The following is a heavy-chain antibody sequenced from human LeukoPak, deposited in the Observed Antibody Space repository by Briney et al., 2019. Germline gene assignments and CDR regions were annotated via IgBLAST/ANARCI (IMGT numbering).Heavy chain of an antibody. CDR2: ISGSGDDT. CDR1: GFTFSSNA. Sequence: PGGSLRLSCAASGFTFSSNAMSWVRQAPGKELEWVSVISGSGDDTFYADSVKGRFTTSRDNSKNTLFLQMNSLRAEDTAVYYCAKCSSNSCYAPVDYWGQGTLVTVSS. J-gene: IGHJ4*02. D-gene: IGHD2-2*01. CDR3: AKCSSNSCYAPVDY. V-gene: IGHV3-23*01.